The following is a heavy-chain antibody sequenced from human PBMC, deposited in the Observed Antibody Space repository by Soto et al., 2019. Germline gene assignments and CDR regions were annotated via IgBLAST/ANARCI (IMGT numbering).Heavy chain of an antibody. CDR1: GFTFRSYP. CDR3: AKHEVMSDYWSGDLLDS. J-gene: IGHJ4*02. CDR2: ISGGAGRS. D-gene: IGHD3-3*01. Sequence: EVHLLESGGAVVQPEGSLRLSCAASGFTFRSYPMSWVRQAPGKGLEWLSSISGGAGRSFNANCVKGRFTISRDNSKNTLYLQMNGLRDEDRAIYYGAKHEVMSDYWSGDLLDSWGQGTPVTVSS. V-gene: IGHV3-23*01.